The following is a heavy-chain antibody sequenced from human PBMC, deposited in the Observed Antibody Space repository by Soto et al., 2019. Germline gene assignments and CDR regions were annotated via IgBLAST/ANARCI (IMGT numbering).Heavy chain of an antibody. J-gene: IGHJ4*02. CDR2: INAGNGNT. D-gene: IGHD1-26*01. CDR1: GYTFTSYA. CDR3: ARGEELGATTSYFDY. Sequence: ASVKVSCKASGYTFTSYAMHWVRQAPGQRLEWMGWINAGNGNTKYSQKFQGRVTITRDTSASTAYMELSSLRSEDTAVYYCARGEELGATTSYFDYWGQGTLVTVSS. V-gene: IGHV1-3*01.